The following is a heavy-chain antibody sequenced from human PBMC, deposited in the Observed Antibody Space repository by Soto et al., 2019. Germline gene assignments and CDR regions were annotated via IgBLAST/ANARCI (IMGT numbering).Heavy chain of an antibody. CDR3: AIRRRTDRSGYGPLMYYYYGVDV. CDR2: IDPSDSYT. Sequence: PGESLKISCKGSGYSFTSYWISWVRQMPGKGLEWMGRIDPSDSYTSYSPSFQGHVTISADKSIKTAYLQWSSLKASDTAMYYCAIRRRTDRSGYGPLMYYYYGVDVWGQGTTVTVS. V-gene: IGHV5-10-1*01. D-gene: IGHD5-12*01. J-gene: IGHJ6*02. CDR1: GYSFTSYW.